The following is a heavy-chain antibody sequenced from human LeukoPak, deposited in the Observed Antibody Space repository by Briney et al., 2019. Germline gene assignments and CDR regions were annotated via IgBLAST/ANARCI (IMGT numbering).Heavy chain of an antibody. CDR3: ARDYDSSGYFDP. V-gene: IGHV4-34*01. CDR1: GGSFSGYY. CDR2: INHSGST. Sequence: SETLSLTCAVYGGSFSGYYWSWIRQPPGKGLEWIGEINHSGSTNYNPSLKSRVTISVDTSKNQFSLKLSSVTAADTAVYYCARDYDSSGYFDPWGQGTLVSVSS. J-gene: IGHJ5*02. D-gene: IGHD3-22*01.